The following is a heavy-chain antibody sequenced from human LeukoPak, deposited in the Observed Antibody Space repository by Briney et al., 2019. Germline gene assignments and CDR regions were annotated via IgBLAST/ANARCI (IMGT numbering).Heavy chain of an antibody. J-gene: IGHJ4*02. Sequence: ASVKVSCKASGYTFTDYYIHWVRQAPGQGLEWMAWMNPNRGDTTYAQKFQGRVTMTRDTSISTAYMELSRLRFDDTAVYYCATNKEGKSLDYWGQGTLVTVPS. CDR3: ATNKEGKSLDY. CDR1: GYTFTDYY. V-gene: IGHV1-2*02. CDR2: MNPNRGDT.